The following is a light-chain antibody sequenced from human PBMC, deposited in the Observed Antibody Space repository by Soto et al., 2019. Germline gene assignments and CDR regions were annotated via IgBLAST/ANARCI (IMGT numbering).Light chain of an antibody. J-gene: IGLJ1*01. V-gene: IGLV4-69*01. Sequence: QSVLTQSPSASASLGASVKLTCTLSSGHSSYAIAWHQQQPEKGPRYLMKLNSDGSHSKGDWIPDRFSGSSSGAERYLTISSLQSEDEADYYCQTWGTGIHYVFGTGTKLTVL. CDR3: QTWGTGIHYV. CDR1: SGHSSYA. CDR2: LNSDGSH.